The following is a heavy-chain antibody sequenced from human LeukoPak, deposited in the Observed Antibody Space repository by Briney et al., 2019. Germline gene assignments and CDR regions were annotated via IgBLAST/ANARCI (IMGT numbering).Heavy chain of an antibody. D-gene: IGHD3-22*01. CDR1: GFTFSDYG. Sequence: PGGSLRLSCAASGFTFSDYGMHWVRQAPGKGLEWVAFIRYDRSNKYYADSVKGRLTISRDNSENTVYLQMNSLRDEDTAVYYCAKDLSTNFYDSSAFFNYWGQGTLVIVSS. CDR3: AKDLSTNFYDSSAFFNY. CDR2: IRYDRSNK. V-gene: IGHV3-30*02. J-gene: IGHJ4*02.